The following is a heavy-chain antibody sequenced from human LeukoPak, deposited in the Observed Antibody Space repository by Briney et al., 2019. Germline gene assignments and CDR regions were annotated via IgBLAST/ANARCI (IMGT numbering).Heavy chain of an antibody. CDR3: ARVSGKQQLVNYFDY. Sequence: GGSLRLSCAASGFTFSSYGMHWVRQAPGKGLEWVVVIWYDGSNKYYADSVKGRFTISRDNSKNTLYLQMNSLRAEDTAVYYCARVSGKQQLVNYFDYWGQGTLVTVSS. V-gene: IGHV3-33*01. CDR2: IWYDGSNK. D-gene: IGHD6-13*01. CDR1: GFTFSSYG. J-gene: IGHJ4*02.